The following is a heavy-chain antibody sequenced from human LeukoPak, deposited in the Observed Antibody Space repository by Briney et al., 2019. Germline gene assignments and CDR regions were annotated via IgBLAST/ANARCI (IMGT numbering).Heavy chain of an antibody. V-gene: IGHV4-39*01. CDR3: ARHPNYYYDSSGYYYYAFDI. CDR1: GGSISSSSYY. CDR2: IYYSGST. Sequence: SETLSLTCTVSGGSISSSSYYWGWIRQPPGKGLEWIGSIYYSGSTYYNPSLKSRVTISVDTSKNQFSLKLSSVTAADTAVYYCARHPNYYYDSSGYYYYAFDIWGQGTMVTVSS. J-gene: IGHJ3*02. D-gene: IGHD3-22*01.